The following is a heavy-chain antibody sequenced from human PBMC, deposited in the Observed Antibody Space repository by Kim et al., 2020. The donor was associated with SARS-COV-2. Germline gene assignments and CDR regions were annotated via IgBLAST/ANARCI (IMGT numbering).Heavy chain of an antibody. J-gene: IGHJ4*02. CDR1: GFTFSSYG. D-gene: IGHD3-22*01. CDR2: ISYDGSNK. V-gene: IGHV3-30*18. Sequence: GGSLRLSCAASGFTFSSYGMHWVRQAPGKGLEWVAVISYDGSNKYYADSVKGRFTISRDNSKNTLYLQMNSLRAEDTAVYYCAKPQANYDSSGYNYWGQGTLVTVSS. CDR3: AKPQANYDSSGYNY.